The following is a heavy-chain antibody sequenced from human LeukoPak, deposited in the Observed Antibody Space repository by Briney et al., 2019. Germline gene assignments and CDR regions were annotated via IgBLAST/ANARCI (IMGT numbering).Heavy chain of an antibody. V-gene: IGHV3-74*01. CDR2: INSDGSST. Sequence: GGSLRLSCAASGFTFSSYWMHWVRQAPGKGLVWVSRINSDGSSTSYADSVKGRFTISRDNAKNTLYLQMNSLRAEDTAVYYCARDPTAIAAAGHFDIWGQGTMVTVSS. CDR3: ARDPTAIAAAGHFDI. J-gene: IGHJ3*02. CDR1: GFTFSSYW. D-gene: IGHD6-13*01.